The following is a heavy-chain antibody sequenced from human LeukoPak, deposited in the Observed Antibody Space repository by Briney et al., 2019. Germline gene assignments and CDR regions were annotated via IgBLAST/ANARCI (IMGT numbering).Heavy chain of an antibody. CDR2: IPYDGSNK. D-gene: IGHD2-2*01. J-gene: IGHJ4*02. CDR1: GFTFSSYG. CDR3: ANDCSSTSCNY. Sequence: GGSLRLSCAASGFTFSSYGMHWVRQAPGKGLEWVAFIPYDGSNKYYADSVKGRFTISRDNSKNTLYMQMNSLRAEDTAVYYCANDCSSTSCNYWGQGTLVTVSS. V-gene: IGHV3-30*02.